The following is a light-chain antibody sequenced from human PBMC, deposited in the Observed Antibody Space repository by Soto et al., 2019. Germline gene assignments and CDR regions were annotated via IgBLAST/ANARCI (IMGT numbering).Light chain of an antibody. CDR2: KAS. J-gene: IGKJ1*01. CDR1: QSISSW. CDR3: QQYNSYS. Sequence: DIQMTQSPSTLSASVGDSVTITCRASQSISSWLAWYQQKPGKAPKLLIYKASSLESGVPSRFSGSGSGTEFTLTISSLQPDDFATYYCQQYNSYSFGQGTKVDIK. V-gene: IGKV1-5*03.